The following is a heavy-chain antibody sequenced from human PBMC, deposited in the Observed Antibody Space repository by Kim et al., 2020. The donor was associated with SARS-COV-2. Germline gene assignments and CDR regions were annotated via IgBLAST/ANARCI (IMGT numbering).Heavy chain of an antibody. CDR2: ISSNGGST. D-gene: IGHD3-22*01. CDR3: VKGYYYDSSGYYYEGTAGTLDY. V-gene: IGHV3-64D*06. Sequence: GGSLRLSCSASGFTFSSYAMHWVRQAPGKGLEYVSAISSNGGSTYYADSVKGRFIISRDNSKNTLYLQMSSLRAEDTAVYYCVKGYYYDSSGYYYEGTAGTLDYWGQGTLVTVSS. CDR1: GFTFSSYA. J-gene: IGHJ4*02.